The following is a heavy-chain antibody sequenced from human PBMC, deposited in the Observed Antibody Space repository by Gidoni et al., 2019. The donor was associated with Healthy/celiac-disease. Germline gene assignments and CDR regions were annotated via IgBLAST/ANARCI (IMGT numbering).Heavy chain of an antibody. CDR3: ARGRTKHERAPFDY. V-gene: IGHV3-33*01. Sequence: QVQLVESGGGVVPPGRSLRLSCTASGFTFRSYGMHWVRQAPGTGLEWVAVRWYDGSNKYYADSVKGRFTISRDNAKNTLYLQMNSLSAEDTAVYYCARGRTKHERAPFDYWGQGTLVTVSS. D-gene: IGHD6-25*01. J-gene: IGHJ4*02. CDR2: RWYDGSNK. CDR1: GFTFRSYG.